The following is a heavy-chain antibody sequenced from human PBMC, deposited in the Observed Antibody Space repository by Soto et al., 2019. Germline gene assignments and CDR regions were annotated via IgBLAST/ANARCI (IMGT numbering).Heavy chain of an antibody. D-gene: IGHD3-3*01. Sequence: ESVPTLVNPRQTLTLTCTFSGFSRSTSGVAVGWIRQAPRKAPEWLAFIFWDDDKRYSPSLENRLTITKDTSKNQVVLTMTNMDPVDTATYYCARIFDFWSGYYFSYWGRGTLVTVSS. J-gene: IGHJ4*02. CDR1: GFSRSTSGVA. V-gene: IGHV2-5*02. CDR2: IFWDDDK. CDR3: ARIFDFWSGYYFSY.